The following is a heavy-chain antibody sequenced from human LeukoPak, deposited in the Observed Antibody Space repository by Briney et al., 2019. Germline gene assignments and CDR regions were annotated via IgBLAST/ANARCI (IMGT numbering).Heavy chain of an antibody. Sequence: GASVKVSCKASGYTFTGYYMHWVRQAPGQGLEWMGWINPNSGGTNYAQKFQGRVTMTRATSMSRAYVELSRLRSEDTAVYYCAREGPGITMVRGVIITFGYYGMDVWGKGTTVTVSS. CDR3: AREGPGITMVRGVIITFGYYGMDV. D-gene: IGHD3-10*01. CDR1: GYTFTGYY. V-gene: IGHV1-2*02. CDR2: INPNSGGT. J-gene: IGHJ6*04.